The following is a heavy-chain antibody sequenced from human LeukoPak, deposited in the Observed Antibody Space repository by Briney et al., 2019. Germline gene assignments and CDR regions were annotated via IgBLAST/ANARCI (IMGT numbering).Heavy chain of an antibody. V-gene: IGHV3-30*18. CDR3: AKGGIDSSGPWWYFDL. CDR1: GFTFSSYG. D-gene: IGHD6-19*01. Sequence: GRSLRLSCAASGFTFSSYGMHWVRQAPGKGLEWVAVISYDGSNKYYADSVKGRFTISRDNSKNTLYLQMNSLRAEDTAVYYCAKGGIDSSGPWWYFDLWGRGTLVTVFS. CDR2: ISYDGSNK. J-gene: IGHJ2*01.